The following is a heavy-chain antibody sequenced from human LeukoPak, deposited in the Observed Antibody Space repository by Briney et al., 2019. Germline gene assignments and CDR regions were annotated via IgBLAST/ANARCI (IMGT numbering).Heavy chain of an antibody. CDR1: GYTLTELS. J-gene: IGHJ4*02. Sequence: GASVKVSCKVSGYTLTELSMHWVRQAPGKGLEWMGGFDPEDDETIYAQKFQGRVNMTEDTSTDTAYMELSSLRSEDTAVYYWATGAMVRGVIIPWLDYWGQGTLVTVSS. D-gene: IGHD3-10*01. V-gene: IGHV1-24*01. CDR3: ATGAMVRGVIIPWLDY. CDR2: FDPEDDET.